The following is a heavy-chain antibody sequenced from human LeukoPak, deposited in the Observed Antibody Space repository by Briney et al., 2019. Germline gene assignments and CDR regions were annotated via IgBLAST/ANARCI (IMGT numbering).Heavy chain of an antibody. Sequence: SETLSLTCTVSGGSISRSIYFWGCIRQPPGKGLEWIGSIYYSGSTYYNPSLKSRVTISVDTSKNQFSLKLRSVTDADTAVYYCARYSGVDSGWPTADYWGQGTLVTVSS. D-gene: IGHD6-19*01. CDR1: GGSISRSIYF. J-gene: IGHJ4*02. CDR2: IYYSGST. V-gene: IGHV4-39*07. CDR3: ARYSGVDSGWPTADY.